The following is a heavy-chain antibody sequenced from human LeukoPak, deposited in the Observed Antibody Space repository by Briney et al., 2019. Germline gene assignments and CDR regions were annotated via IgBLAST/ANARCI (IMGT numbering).Heavy chain of an antibody. CDR1: GGTFSSYA. CDR2: IIPIFGTA. CDR3: ARWVDYYDGSIYPYYFYYMDV. Sequence: ASVKVSCKASGGTFSSYAISWVRQAPGQGLEWMGGIIPIFGTANYAQKFQGRVTITADKSTSTAYMELRNLRSDDTAVYYCARWVDYYDGSIYPYYFYYMDVWGKGTTVTVSS. J-gene: IGHJ6*03. V-gene: IGHV1-69*06. D-gene: IGHD3-22*01.